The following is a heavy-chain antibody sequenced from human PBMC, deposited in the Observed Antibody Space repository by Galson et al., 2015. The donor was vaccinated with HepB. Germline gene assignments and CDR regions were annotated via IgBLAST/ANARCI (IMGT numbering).Heavy chain of an antibody. CDR3: ARDKPNWGADY. Sequence: SLRLSCAASGFTFSAYNMNWFRQAPGKGLEWVSYISNSGRGYLFYADSVKGRFTVSRDDAKNSLYLEMNSLRHEDTAVYYCARDKPNWGADYWGQGTLVTVSS. J-gene: IGHJ4*02. D-gene: IGHD7-27*01. CDR2: ISNSGRGYL. CDR1: GFTFSAYN. V-gene: IGHV3-48*02.